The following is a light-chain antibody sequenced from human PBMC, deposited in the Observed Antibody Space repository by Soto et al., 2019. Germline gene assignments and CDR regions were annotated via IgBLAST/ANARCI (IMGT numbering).Light chain of an antibody. CDR2: GAS. CDR1: QSVSSSY. J-gene: IGKJ1*01. CDR3: QHYGRSLT. Sequence: EIVLTQSPGTLSLSPGERATLSCRASQSVSSSYLAWYQQKPGQAPRLLIYGASSRATGIPDRFSGSGSGTDVTLTISRLEPDDFALYYCQHYGRSLTFGQGTKVEIK. V-gene: IGKV3-20*01.